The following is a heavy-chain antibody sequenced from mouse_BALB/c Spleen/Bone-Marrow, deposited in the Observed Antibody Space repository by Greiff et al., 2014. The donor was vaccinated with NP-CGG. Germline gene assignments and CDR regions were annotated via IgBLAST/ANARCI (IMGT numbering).Heavy chain of an antibody. CDR1: GYSFTGYT. Sequence: VHVKQSGPELVKPGASMKISCKASGYSFTGYTMNWVKQSHGKNLEWIGLINPYNGGTSYNQKFKGKTTLTVDKSSSTAYMELLSLTSEDSAVYYCARGDYYGSRSFAYWGQGTLVTVSA. V-gene: IGHV1-18*01. CDR2: INPYNGGT. CDR3: ARGDYYGSRSFAY. J-gene: IGHJ3*01. D-gene: IGHD1-1*01.